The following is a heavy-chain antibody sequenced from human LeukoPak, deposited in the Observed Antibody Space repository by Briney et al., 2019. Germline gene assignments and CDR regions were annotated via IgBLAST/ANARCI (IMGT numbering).Heavy chain of an antibody. V-gene: IGHV3-7*01. D-gene: IGHD6-19*01. CDR1: GFTFSTFW. Sequence: PGGSLRLSCTASGFTFSTFWMTWVRQAPGKGLEWVANIRQDGAEKYYVDSVKGRFTISRDNAKNSLYLQMNSLRAEDTAVYYCAKVPIPYSSGWYLNYWDQGTLVTVSS. J-gene: IGHJ4*02. CDR3: AKVPIPYSSGWYLNY. CDR2: IRQDGAEK.